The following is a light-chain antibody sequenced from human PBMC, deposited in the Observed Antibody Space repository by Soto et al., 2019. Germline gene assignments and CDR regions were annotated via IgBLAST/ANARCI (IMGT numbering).Light chain of an antibody. J-gene: IGKJ1*01. CDR1: QSVSSN. Sequence: EIVMTQSPATLSVSPGERATLSCRASQSVSSNLAWYQQKPGQAPRLLIYGASTRATGIPARFSGSGSGTEFTLTISSLQSEDFVVYCCQQYNNWWTFGQGTKVEIK. CDR2: GAS. V-gene: IGKV3-15*01. CDR3: QQYNNWWT.